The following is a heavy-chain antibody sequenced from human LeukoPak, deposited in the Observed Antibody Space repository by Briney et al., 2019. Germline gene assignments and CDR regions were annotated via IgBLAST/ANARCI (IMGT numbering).Heavy chain of an antibody. D-gene: IGHD3-10*01. CDR1: GYTFTSYG. Sequence: ASVKVSCKASGYTFTSYGISWVRQAPGQGLEWMGWISAYNGNTNYAQKLQGRVTMTTDTSTSTAYMEPSRLRSDDTAVYYCARERMVRGVISGMFYWGQGTLVTVSS. CDR3: ARERMVRGVISGMFY. CDR2: ISAYNGNT. V-gene: IGHV1-18*01. J-gene: IGHJ4*02.